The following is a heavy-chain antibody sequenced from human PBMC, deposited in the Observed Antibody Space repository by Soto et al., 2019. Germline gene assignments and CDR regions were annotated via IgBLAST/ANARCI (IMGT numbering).Heavy chain of an antibody. CDR1: GGSISSGGYY. V-gene: IGHV4-31*03. CDR3: ARLRWEQPWVFDY. J-gene: IGHJ4*02. D-gene: IGHD1-26*01. CDR2: IHYSGST. Sequence: PSETLSLTCTVSGGSISSGGYYWSWIRQHPGKGLEWIGYIHYSGSTYYNPSLKSRVTISVDTSKNQFSLKLSSVTAADTAVFYCARLRWEQPWVFDYWGQGTLVTVSS.